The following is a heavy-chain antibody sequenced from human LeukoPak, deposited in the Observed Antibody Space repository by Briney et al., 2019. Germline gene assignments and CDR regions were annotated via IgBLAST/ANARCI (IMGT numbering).Heavy chain of an antibody. CDR3: ARDLGSYSSGWTRAAYYYYYMDV. Sequence: SQTLSLTCAISGDSVSSNSAAWNWIRQSPSRGLEWLGRTYYRSKWYNDYAVSVKSRITINPDTSKNQFSLQLNSVTPEDTAVYYCARDLGSYSSGWTRAAYYYYYMDVWGKGTTVTISS. V-gene: IGHV6-1*01. J-gene: IGHJ6*03. CDR1: GDSVSSNSAA. D-gene: IGHD6-19*01. CDR2: TYYRSKWYN.